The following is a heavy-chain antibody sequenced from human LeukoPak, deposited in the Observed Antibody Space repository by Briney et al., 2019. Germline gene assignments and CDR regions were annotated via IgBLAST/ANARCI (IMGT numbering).Heavy chain of an antibody. J-gene: IGHJ4*02. D-gene: IGHD3-16*02. CDR2: IWYDGSSK. V-gene: IGHV3-33*01. CDR1: GFTFSSYG. CDR3: ARDFELSH. Sequence: GGSLRLSCAASGFTFSSYGMHWVRQAPGRGLEWVALIWYDGSSKHYADSVRGRFTISRDNSKNTLYLQMNSLRAEDTAVYYCARDFELSHWGQGTLVTVSS.